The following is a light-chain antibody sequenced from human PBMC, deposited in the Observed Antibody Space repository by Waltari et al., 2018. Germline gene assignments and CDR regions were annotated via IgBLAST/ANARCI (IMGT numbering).Light chain of an antibody. J-gene: IGLJ3*02. Sequence: QSALTLPASVSGSPGQSISIACPGTSNDIGPYNRFPLYQHHPGKAPKLLIYEVNKRPSGVSGRFSGSKSGNTASLTISGLQAEDEGDYYCCSYRGGHSWVFGGGAKLTVL. V-gene: IGLV2-23*02. CDR3: CSYRGGHSWV. CDR2: EVN. CDR1: SNDIGPYNR.